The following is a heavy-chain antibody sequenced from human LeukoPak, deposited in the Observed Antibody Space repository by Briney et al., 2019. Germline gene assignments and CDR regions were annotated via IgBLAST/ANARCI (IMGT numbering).Heavy chain of an antibody. D-gene: IGHD3-22*01. CDR3: AREGYYDSSGDHYYGMDV. Sequence: QPGKSLRLSCAASGFTFNNYGMHWVRQAPGQGLEWMGIIILSGVSTIYAQKSQGRVSMTRDTSTSTVYLELSSLRSEDTAVYYCAREGYYDSSGDHYYGMDVWGQGTTVTVSS. J-gene: IGHJ6*02. V-gene: IGHV1-46*02. CDR2: IILSGVST. CDR1: GFTFNNYG.